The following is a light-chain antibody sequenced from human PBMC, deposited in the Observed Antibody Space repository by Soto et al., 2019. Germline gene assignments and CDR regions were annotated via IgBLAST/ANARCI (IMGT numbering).Light chain of an antibody. CDR3: QQRSNWPTIT. CDR2: DAS. Sequence: EIVLTQSPATLSLSPGERATLSCRASQSVSSNLAWYQQKPGQAPRPLIYDASNRATGIPSRFSASGSGTDFTLTISSLEPEDFAVYYCQQRSNWPTITFGQGTRLEIK. CDR1: QSVSSN. V-gene: IGKV3-11*01. J-gene: IGKJ5*01.